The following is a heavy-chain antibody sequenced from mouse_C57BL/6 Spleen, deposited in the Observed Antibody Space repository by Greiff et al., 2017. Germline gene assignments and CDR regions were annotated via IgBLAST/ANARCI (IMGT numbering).Heavy chain of an antibody. CDR2: IDPSDSYT. V-gene: IGHV1-69*01. D-gene: IGHD2-4*01. J-gene: IGHJ4*01. CDR1: GYTFTSYW. Sequence: VQLQQPGAELVMPGASVKLSCKASGYTFTSYWMHWVKQRPGQGLEWIGEIDPSDSYTNYNQKFKGKSTLTVDKSSSTAYMQLSSLPSEDSAVYYCARYGIYYEPYYAMDYWGQGTSVTVSS. CDR3: ARYGIYYEPYYAMDY.